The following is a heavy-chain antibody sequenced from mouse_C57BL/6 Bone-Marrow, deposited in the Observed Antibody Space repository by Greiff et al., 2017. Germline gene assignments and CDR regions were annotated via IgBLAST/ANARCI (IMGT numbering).Heavy chain of an antibody. CDR2: IYPGSGST. CDR3: ARFPHYDGSSYRHWYFDV. V-gene: IGHV1-55*01. Sequence: QVQLQQPGAELVKPGASVKMSCKASGYTFTSYWITWVKQRPGQGLEWIGDIYPGSGSTNYNEKFKSKATLTVDTSSSTAYMQLSSLTSEDSAVYYCARFPHYDGSSYRHWYFDVWGTGTTVTVSS. D-gene: IGHD1-1*01. CDR1: GYTFTSYW. J-gene: IGHJ1*03.